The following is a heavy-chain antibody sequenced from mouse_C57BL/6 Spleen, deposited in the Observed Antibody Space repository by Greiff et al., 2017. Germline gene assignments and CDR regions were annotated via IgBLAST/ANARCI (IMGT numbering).Heavy chain of an antibody. CDR3: ARERRTYDYDEGFAY. CDR1: GYTFTSYW. J-gene: IGHJ3*01. Sequence: VQLQQSGAELAKPGASVKLSCKASGYTFTSYWMHWVKQRPGQGLEWIGYINPSSGYTKYNQKFKDKATLTADKSSSTAYMQLSSLTYEDSAVYYCARERRTYDYDEGFAYWGQGTLVTVSA. CDR2: INPSSGYT. V-gene: IGHV1-7*01. D-gene: IGHD2-4*01.